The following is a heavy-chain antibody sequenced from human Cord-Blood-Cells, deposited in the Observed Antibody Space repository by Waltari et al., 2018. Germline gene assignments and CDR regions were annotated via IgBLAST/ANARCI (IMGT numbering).Heavy chain of an antibody. CDR3: AREPRDGYNYFDY. Sequence: QVQLVQSGAEVKKPGSSVKVSCKASGGTFSSYAISWVRQAPGEGLEWMGGIIPIFGTANYAQKFQGRVTIIADESTSTAYMEVGGLRSEDTAVYDCAREPRDGYNYFDYWGQGTLVTVAS. J-gene: IGHJ4*02. V-gene: IGHV1-69*01. D-gene: IGHD5-12*01. CDR1: GGTFSSYA. CDR2: IIPIFGTA.